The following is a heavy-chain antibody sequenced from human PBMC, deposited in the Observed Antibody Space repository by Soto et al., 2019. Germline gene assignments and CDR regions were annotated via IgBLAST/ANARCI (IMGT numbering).Heavy chain of an antibody. J-gene: IGHJ4*02. Sequence: SETLSLTCTVSGGSISSSSYYWGWIRQPPGKGLEWIGSIYYSGSTYYNLSLKSRVTISVDTSKNQFSLKLSSVTAADTAVYYCASVYCSGGSCYIAWDYWGQGTLVTVSS. D-gene: IGHD2-15*01. CDR2: IYYSGST. V-gene: IGHV4-39*01. CDR3: ASVYCSGGSCYIAWDY. CDR1: GGSISSSSYY.